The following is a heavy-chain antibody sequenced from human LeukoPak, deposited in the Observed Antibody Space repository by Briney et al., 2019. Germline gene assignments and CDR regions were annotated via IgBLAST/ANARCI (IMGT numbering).Heavy chain of an antibody. V-gene: IGHV3-7*01. J-gene: IGHJ4*02. D-gene: IGHD1-14*01. Sequence: GGSLRLSCAASGFTFSSYWMSWVRQAPGKGLEWVANIKQDGSEKYYVDSVKGRFTISRDNAKNSLYLQMNSLRAEDTAVYYCARDLTAIESGFDYWGQGTLVTVSS. CDR1: GFTFSSYW. CDR3: ARDLTAIESGFDY. CDR2: IKQDGSEK.